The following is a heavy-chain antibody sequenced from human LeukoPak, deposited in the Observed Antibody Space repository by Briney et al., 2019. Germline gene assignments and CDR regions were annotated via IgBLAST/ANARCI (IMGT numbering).Heavy chain of an antibody. D-gene: IGHD2-15*01. CDR1: GFTFNSYS. CDR2: ISGSGGST. Sequence: GGSLRLSCAASGFTFNSYSMSWVRQAPGKGLEWVSAISGSGGSTYYADSVRGQFSISRDNSKDTLYLQMSSLRAEDTAVYYCVKGVSGAYSKYIQYWGQGTLVTVSS. V-gene: IGHV3-23*01. CDR3: VKGVSGAYSKYIQY. J-gene: IGHJ1*01.